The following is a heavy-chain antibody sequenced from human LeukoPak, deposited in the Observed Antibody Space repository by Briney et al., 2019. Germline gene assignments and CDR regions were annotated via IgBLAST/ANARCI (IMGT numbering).Heavy chain of an antibody. Sequence: SEPLFLTCAASGGFISSYYWSWIRQPPGKGLEWVGYFYCSGSTNYNPSFKSRVTISVDTSKNQFSLQLSTVTAADTAVYYCARTTKKRGYFGYWGQGTLVTVSS. CDR3: ARTTKKRGYFGY. CDR2: FYCSGST. CDR1: GGFISSYY. V-gene: IGHV4-59*01. J-gene: IGHJ4*02. D-gene: IGHD1-1*01.